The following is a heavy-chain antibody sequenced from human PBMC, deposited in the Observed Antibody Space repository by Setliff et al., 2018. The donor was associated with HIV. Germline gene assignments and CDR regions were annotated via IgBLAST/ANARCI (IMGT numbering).Heavy chain of an antibody. V-gene: IGHV1-3*01. CDR3: AKTIAAAATLPFDF. J-gene: IGHJ4*02. CDR2: INAGNGNT. CDR1: GYTFTSYA. D-gene: IGHD6-13*01. Sequence: ASVKVSCKSSGYTFTSYAMHWVRQAPGQRLEWMGWINAGNGNTKYSQKFQGRVTITRDTSASTAYMELSSLRSEDTAVYYCAKTIAAAATLPFDFWGQGTLVTVS.